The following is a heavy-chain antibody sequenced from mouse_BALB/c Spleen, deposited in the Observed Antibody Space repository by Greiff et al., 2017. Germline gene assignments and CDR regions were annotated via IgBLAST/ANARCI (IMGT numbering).Heavy chain of an antibody. CDR2: ISSGSSTI. V-gene: IGHV5-17*02. Sequence: EVKVVESGGGLVQPGGSRKLSCAASGFTFSSFGMHWVRQAPEKGLEWVAYISSGSSTIYYADTVKGRFTISRDNPKNTLFLQMTSLRSEDTAMYYCARNGEYGNPFDYWGQGTTLTVSS. CDR1: GFTFSSFG. D-gene: IGHD2-10*02. CDR3: ARNGEYGNPFDY. J-gene: IGHJ2*01.